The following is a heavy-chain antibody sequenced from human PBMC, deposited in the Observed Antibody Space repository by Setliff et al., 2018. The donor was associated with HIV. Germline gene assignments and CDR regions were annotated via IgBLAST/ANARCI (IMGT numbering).Heavy chain of an antibody. CDR2: IYHSGST. V-gene: IGHV4-38-2*01. D-gene: IGHD3-10*01. Sequence: SETLSLTCAVSGYSISSGYYWGWIRQPPGKGLEWIGSIYHSGSTYYNPSLKSRVTISVDTSKNQFSLKLSSVTAADTAVYYCARGSLVRGVTYWGQGTLVTVSS. J-gene: IGHJ4*02. CDR1: GYSISSGYY. CDR3: ARGSLVRGVTY.